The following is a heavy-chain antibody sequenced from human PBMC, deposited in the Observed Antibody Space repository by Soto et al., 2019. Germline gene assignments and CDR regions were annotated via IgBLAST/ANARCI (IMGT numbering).Heavy chain of an antibody. J-gene: IGHJ5*02. CDR3: GKNPGCFKP. CDR2: IDGSGGIT. Sequence: QLLQSGGGLVQPGGSLTLSCAASGFTFGTTDMSWVRQAPGEGLEWVSTIDGSGGITYYADSVKGRFTISRDNSRNTVNRQRNSLRGAKTALFYCGKNPGCFKPWGQEALVTV. CDR1: GFTFGTTD. V-gene: IGHV3-23*01.